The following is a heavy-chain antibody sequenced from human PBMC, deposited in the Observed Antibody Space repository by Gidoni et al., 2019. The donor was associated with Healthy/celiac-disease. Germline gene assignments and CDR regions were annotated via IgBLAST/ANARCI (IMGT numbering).Heavy chain of an antibody. Sequence: QVQLVESGGGVVQPGGSLRRSCAASGFTFSSYGMHCVRQAPGKGLEWLAVISYDGSNKYYADSVKGRFTISRDNSKNTLYLQMNSLRAEDTAVYYCAKDDSWGSALFQHWGQGTLVTVSS. CDR3: AKDDSWGSALFQH. V-gene: IGHV3-30*18. J-gene: IGHJ1*01. CDR1: GFTFSSYG. CDR2: ISYDGSNK. D-gene: IGHD3-16*01.